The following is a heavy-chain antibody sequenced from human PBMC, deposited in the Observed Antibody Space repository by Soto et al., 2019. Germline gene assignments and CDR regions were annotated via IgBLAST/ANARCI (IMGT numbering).Heavy chain of an antibody. J-gene: IGHJ4*02. V-gene: IGHV3-23*01. CDR3: AKNPGYYYDSTGYHFDY. D-gene: IGHD3-22*01. CDR1: EFTFSNYA. Sequence: GGSLRLSCAASEFTFSNYAMSCVRQAPGKGLEWVSAIGYGGGTTYYADSVKGRFTISRDNSKNTLYLQMTSLRAEDTAVYYCAKNPGYYYDSTGYHFDYWGQGTLVTVSS. CDR2: IGYGGGTT.